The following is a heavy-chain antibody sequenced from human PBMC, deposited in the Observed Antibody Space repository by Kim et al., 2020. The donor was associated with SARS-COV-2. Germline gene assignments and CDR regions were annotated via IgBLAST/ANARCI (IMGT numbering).Heavy chain of an antibody. CDR3: SKAARDYYDSSGYYPEYFQH. CDR1: GFTFSSYA. J-gene: IGHJ1*01. D-gene: IGHD3-22*01. V-gene: IGHV3-33*06. Sequence: GGSLRLSCAASGFTFSSYAMHWVRQAPGKGLEWVAVIWYDGSNKYYADSVKGRFTISRDNSKNTLYLQMNSLRAEDTAGYYCSKAARDYYDSSGYYPEYFQHWGQGTLVTVSS. CDR2: IWYDGSNK.